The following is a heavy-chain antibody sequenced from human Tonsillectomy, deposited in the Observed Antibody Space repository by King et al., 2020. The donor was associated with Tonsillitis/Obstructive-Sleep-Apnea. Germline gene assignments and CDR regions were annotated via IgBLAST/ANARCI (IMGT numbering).Heavy chain of an antibody. CDR1: GFTFSDYY. D-gene: IGHD3-3*01. J-gene: IGHJ5*02. V-gene: IGHV3-11*05. CDR3: AREMRRRITIFGGQINWFDP. Sequence: VQLVESGGGLVKPGGSLRLSCAASGFTFSDYYMSWIRQAPGKGLEWVSYISSSSSYTNYADSVKGRFTISRDNAKNSLYLQMNSLRAEDTAVYYCAREMRRRITIFGGQINWFDPWGQGTLVTVSS. CDR2: ISSSSSYT.